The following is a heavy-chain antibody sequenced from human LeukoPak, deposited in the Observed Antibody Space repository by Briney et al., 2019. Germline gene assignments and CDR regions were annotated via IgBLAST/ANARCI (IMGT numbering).Heavy chain of an antibody. CDR2: LYYSGST. Sequence: PSETLSLTCTVSGGSISSLYWSWTRQPPGEGREWCGYLYYSGSTDHNPSLKSRVTISVDTSKNQFSLKLSSVTAADTAVYYCARVQYGDYGWFDPWGQGTLVTVSS. D-gene: IGHD4-17*01. J-gene: IGHJ5*02. CDR3: ARVQYGDYGWFDP. V-gene: IGHV4-59*11. CDR1: GGSISSLY.